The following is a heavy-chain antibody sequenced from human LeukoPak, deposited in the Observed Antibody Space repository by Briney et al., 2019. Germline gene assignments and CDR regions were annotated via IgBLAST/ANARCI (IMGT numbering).Heavy chain of an antibody. Sequence: SETLSLTCTVSGGSISSGAYYWSRIRQHPGKGLEWIGYIYYSGSTYYNPSLKSRVTISVDTSKNQFSLKLSSVTTADTAVYYCARTIRYYDSSGYYYLPYYFDYWGQGTLVTVSS. CDR1: GGSISSGAYY. J-gene: IGHJ4*02. D-gene: IGHD3-22*01. CDR3: ARTIRYYDSSGYYYLPYYFDY. V-gene: IGHV4-31*03. CDR2: IYYSGST.